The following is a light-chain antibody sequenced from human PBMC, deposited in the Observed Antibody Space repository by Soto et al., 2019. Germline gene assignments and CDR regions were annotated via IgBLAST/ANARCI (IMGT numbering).Light chain of an antibody. CDR2: EVS. Sequence: QSALTQPPSASGSPGQSVTISCTGSRSDLGGYSYVSWYQQHPGKAPKLMIYEVSKRPSGVPDRFSGSKSGSTASLTVSGLQAEDEADYYCSSYAGSNNVVFGGGTKLTVL. V-gene: IGLV2-8*01. J-gene: IGLJ2*01. CDR1: RSDLGGYSY. CDR3: SSYAGSNNVV.